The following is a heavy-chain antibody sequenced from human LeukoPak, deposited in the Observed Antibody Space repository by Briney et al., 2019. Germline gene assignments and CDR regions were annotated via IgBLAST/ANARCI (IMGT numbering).Heavy chain of an antibody. CDR2: IKQDGSEK. CDR3: ARVGEFLRSPYYYMDV. Sequence: GGSLRLSCAASGFTFSSYWMTWVRQTPGKGLEWVANIKQDGSEKYYVDSVKGRFTISRDNAKNSLYKQMNSLRAEDTAVYYCARVGEFLRSPYYYMDVWGKGTTVTVSS. J-gene: IGHJ6*03. CDR1: GFTFSSYW. D-gene: IGHD3-3*01. V-gene: IGHV3-7*01.